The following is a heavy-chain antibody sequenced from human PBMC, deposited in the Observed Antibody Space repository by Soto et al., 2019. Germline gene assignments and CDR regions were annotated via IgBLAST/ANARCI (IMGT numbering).Heavy chain of an antibody. J-gene: IGHJ3*01. V-gene: IGHV1-18*01. D-gene: IGHD3-22*01. Sequence: QVQLVQSGAEVKKPGASVKVSCKASGYTFTSYGISWVRQAPGQGLEWMGWISAYNGNTNYAQKFQGRVTMTTDTSTSTAYMELRSPRSDDTAVYYCAREPTMIVVIITGDAFDLWGQGTMVTVSS. CDR3: AREPTMIVVIITGDAFDL. CDR1: GYTFTSYG. CDR2: ISAYNGNT.